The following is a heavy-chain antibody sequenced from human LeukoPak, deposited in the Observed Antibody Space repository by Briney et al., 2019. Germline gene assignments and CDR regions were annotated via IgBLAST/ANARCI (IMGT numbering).Heavy chain of an antibody. CDR3: AKEGTPGWSYHYGMDV. CDR1: GFIFDTYG. D-gene: IGHD6-19*01. Sequence: PGRSLRLSCAASGFIFDTYGMHWVRQAPGRGLEWVAVIWYDGSKKYFADSVKGRFTISRDNSKNTLHLQMNSLRAEDTAVYYCAKEGTPGWSYHYGMDVWGQGTTVTVSS. CDR2: IWYDGSKK. J-gene: IGHJ6*02. V-gene: IGHV3-33*06.